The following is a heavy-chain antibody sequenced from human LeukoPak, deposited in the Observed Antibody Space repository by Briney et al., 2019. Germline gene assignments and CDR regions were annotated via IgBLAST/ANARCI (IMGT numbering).Heavy chain of an antibody. Sequence: GGSLRLSCAASGFTFSNAWMSWVRQAPGKGLEWVGRIKSKTDVGTTDYAAPVKGRFTISRDDSNNTLYLQMNSLKTDDTAVYYCTTSQWLVYDAFDIWGQGTMVTVSS. D-gene: IGHD6-19*01. V-gene: IGHV3-15*01. CDR2: IKSKTDVGTT. CDR1: GFTFSNAW. J-gene: IGHJ3*02. CDR3: TTSQWLVYDAFDI.